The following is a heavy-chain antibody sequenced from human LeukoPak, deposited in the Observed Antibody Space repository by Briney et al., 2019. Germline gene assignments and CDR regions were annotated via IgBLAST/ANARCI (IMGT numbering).Heavy chain of an antibody. CDR3: ASFLGGYSFFH. D-gene: IGHD3-22*01. CDR2: IFSGGST. J-gene: IGHJ4*02. CDR1: GVNPRRNY. V-gene: IGHV3-66*02. Sequence: GGSLRLSPAASGVNPRRNYMRSVRQAPRKRLEWVSVIFSGGSTYYVDSVKGRFSVSRDNSKNTLYLQMNSLRAEDTAVYYFASFLGGYSFFHWGQGTLVTVSS.